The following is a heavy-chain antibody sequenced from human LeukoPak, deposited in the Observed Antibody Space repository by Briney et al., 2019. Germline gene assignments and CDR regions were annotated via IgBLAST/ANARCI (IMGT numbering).Heavy chain of an antibody. D-gene: IGHD3-3*01. CDR1: GFTFSSYA. CDR3: SRGPHRRFVIIPTEF. CDR2: IDSSSSYI. Sequence: PGGSLRLSCAASGFTFSSYAMNWVRQAPGKGLEWVSSIDSSSSYIYYADSVKGRFTISRANAKNSLFLQMNSLRAEDTAVYYWSRGPHRRFVIIPTEFWGQGTLVTVSS. V-gene: IGHV3-21*01. J-gene: IGHJ4*02.